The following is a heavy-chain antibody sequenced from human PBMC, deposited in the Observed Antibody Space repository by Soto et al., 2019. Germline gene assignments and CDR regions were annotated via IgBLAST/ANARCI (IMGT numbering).Heavy chain of an antibody. V-gene: IGHV4-31*03. CDR2: SSYSGST. CDR1: GDSMTTVGYY. Sequence: QVQLQESGPGLVKPSQTLSLTCTVSGDSMTTVGYYWTWIRQHPGQGLEWIGFSSYSGSTYYSSSLKGRVAISADTSTNQFALKLNSVTAADTAVYYCTRGDYWGQGTLVTVSS. CDR3: TRGDY. J-gene: IGHJ4*02.